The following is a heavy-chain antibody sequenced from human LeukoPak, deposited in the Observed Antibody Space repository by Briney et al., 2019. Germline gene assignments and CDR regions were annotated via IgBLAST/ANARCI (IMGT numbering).Heavy chain of an antibody. D-gene: IGHD3-10*01. CDR3: ARAPHRYYYIDY. Sequence: SETLSLTCTVPGGSLSSYYWSWIRQPPGKGLEWIGYIYYSGSTNYNPSLKSRVTISVDTSKNQFSLKLSSVTAADTAVYYCARAPHRYYYIDYWGQGTLVTVSS. CDR1: GGSLSSYY. V-gene: IGHV4-59*01. CDR2: IYYSGST. J-gene: IGHJ4*02.